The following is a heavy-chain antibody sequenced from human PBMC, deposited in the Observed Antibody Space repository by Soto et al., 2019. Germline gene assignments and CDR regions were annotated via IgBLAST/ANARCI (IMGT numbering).Heavy chain of an antibody. J-gene: IGHJ4*02. CDR2: INHSGST. Sequence: TLSLTCAVYGGSFSGYYWSWTRQPPGKGLEWIGEINHSGSTNYNPSLKSRVTISVDTSKNQFSLKLSSVAAADTAVYYCARGRGSSWGQGTLVTVSS. CDR1: GGSFSGYY. V-gene: IGHV4-34*01. CDR3: ARGRGSS. D-gene: IGHD2-15*01.